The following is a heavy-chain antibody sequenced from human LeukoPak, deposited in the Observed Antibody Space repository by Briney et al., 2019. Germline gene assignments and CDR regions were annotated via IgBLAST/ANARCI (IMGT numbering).Heavy chain of an antibody. CDR1: XYSFTDYY. CDR2: IDPNSGGT. J-gene: IGHJ4*02. V-gene: IGHV1-2*02. Sequence: GASVKVSCKXSXYSFTDYYVHWVRQAPGQGPEWMGWIDPNSGGTNFAQKFQGRVSMTRGTSISTAYMELSRLRSDDTAVYYCTRGLVLTLFDYWGQGTLVTVSS. D-gene: IGHD3-9*01. CDR3: TRGLVLTLFDY.